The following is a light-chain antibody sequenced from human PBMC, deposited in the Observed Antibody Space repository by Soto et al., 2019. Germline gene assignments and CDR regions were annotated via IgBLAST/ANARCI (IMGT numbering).Light chain of an antibody. CDR3: QQYNNWPPYT. CDR2: GAS. J-gene: IGKJ2*01. CDR1: QSVSIN. Sequence: EIVMTQSPATLSVSPGERATLSCRASQSVSINLAWYQQKPGQAPRLLIYGASTRATGIPARFSGSGSGTEFTLTINSLQSEDIALYYCQQYNNWPPYTFGQETNLEIK. V-gene: IGKV3-15*01.